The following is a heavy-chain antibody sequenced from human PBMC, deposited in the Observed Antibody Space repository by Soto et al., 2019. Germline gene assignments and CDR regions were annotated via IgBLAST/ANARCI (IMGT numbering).Heavy chain of an antibody. J-gene: IGHJ1*01. CDR1: GGTFSSYA. CDR3: AKFVGSVVVIRVRYFQH. V-gene: IGHV1-69*13. CDR2: IIPIFGTA. Sequence: SVKVSCKASGGTFSSYAISWVRQAPGQGLEWMGGIIPIFGTANYAQKFQGRVTITADESTSTAYMELSSLRSEDTAVYYCAKFVGSVVVIRVRYFQHWGQGTLVTVSS. D-gene: IGHD3-22*01.